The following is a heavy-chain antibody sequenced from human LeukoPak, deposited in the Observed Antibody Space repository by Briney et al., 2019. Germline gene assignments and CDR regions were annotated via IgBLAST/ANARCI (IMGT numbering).Heavy chain of an antibody. CDR2: IYTSGST. D-gene: IGHD3-3*01. CDR1: GGSISSGSYY. J-gene: IGHJ4*02. CDR3: AREWSGYFDY. V-gene: IGHV4-61*02. Sequence: SETLSLTCTVSGGSISSGSYYWSWIRQPAGKGVEWIGRIYTSGSTNYNPSLKSRVTISVDTSKNQFSLKLSSVTAADTAVYYCAREWSGYFDYWGQGTLVTVSS.